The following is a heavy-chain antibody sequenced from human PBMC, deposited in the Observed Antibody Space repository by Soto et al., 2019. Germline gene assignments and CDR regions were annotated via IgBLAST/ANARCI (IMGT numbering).Heavy chain of an antibody. D-gene: IGHD6-6*01. Sequence: EVQLLESGGGFVQPGGSLRLSCSGSGFTLSSYAMSWVRQAPGKGLEWVSAISASGATTYYTDSVKGRFTISRDNSKNTMYVQMNSLRAEDTAIYYCAKMGTYSTSAIDYWGQGTLVIVSS. CDR1: GFTLSSYA. CDR3: AKMGTYSTSAIDY. CDR2: ISASGATT. J-gene: IGHJ4*02. V-gene: IGHV3-23*01.